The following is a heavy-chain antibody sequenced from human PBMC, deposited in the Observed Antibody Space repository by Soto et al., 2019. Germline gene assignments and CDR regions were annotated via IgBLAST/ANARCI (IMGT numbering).Heavy chain of an antibody. CDR2: INPSGGST. Sequence: ASVKVSCKASGYTFTSYYMHWVRQAPGQGLEWMGIINPSGGSTSYAQKFQGRVTMTRDTSTSTVYMELSSLRSEDTAVYYCAREAAASGGGDYYYYGMDVWGKGTTVTVPS. D-gene: IGHD3-16*01. CDR3: AREAAASGGGDYYYYGMDV. V-gene: IGHV1-46*01. CDR1: GYTFTSYY. J-gene: IGHJ6*04.